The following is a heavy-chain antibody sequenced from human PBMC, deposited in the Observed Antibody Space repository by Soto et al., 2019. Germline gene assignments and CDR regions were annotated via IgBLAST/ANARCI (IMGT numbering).Heavy chain of an antibody. CDR1: GFTFSSYS. CDR2: ISSSSSTI. V-gene: IGHV3-48*02. CDR3: ARDGYCSGGSCYTWFDP. J-gene: IGHJ5*02. Sequence: GGSLRLSCAASGFTFSSYSMNWVRQAPGKGLEWVSYISSSSSTISYADSVKGRFTISRDNAKNSLHLQMSSLSDEDTAVYYCARDGYCSGGSCYTWFDPWGKGPLVTVSS. D-gene: IGHD2-15*01.